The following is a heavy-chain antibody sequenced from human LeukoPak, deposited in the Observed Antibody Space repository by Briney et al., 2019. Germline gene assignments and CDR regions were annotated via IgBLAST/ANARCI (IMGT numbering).Heavy chain of an antibody. CDR2: IYSGGST. J-gene: IGHJ4*02. CDR1: GFTFRNFW. CDR3: ARKYCGGDCPLDY. V-gene: IGHV3-53*01. Sequence: GGSLRLSCAVSGFTFRNFWMSWVRQAPGKGLEWVSVIYSGGSTYHADSVKGRFTISRDNSKNTLYLQMNSLRAEDTAVYYCARKYCGGDCPLDYWGQGTLVTVSS. D-gene: IGHD2-21*02.